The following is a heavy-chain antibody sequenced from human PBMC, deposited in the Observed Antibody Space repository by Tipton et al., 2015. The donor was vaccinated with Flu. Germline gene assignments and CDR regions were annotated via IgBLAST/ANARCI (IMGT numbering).Heavy chain of an antibody. CDR1: GFTFSTYA. CDR3: ARDLWIYNLGSAFFDY. D-gene: IGHD3-10*01. J-gene: IGHJ4*02. Sequence: SLRLSCAISGFTFSTYAMHWVRQAPGKGLEWVSFISYNGKNIYYADSVKGRFTISRDDSKNTLALQMNSLRTEDTAIYYCARDLWIYNLGSAFFDYWSQGTLVTVSS. V-gene: IGHV3-30*04. CDR2: ISYNGKNI.